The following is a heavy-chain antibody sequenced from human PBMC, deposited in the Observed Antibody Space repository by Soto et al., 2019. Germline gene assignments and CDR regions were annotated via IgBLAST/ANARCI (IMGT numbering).Heavy chain of an antibody. CDR2: IGGSGSST. Sequence: ESLSLSCLASGFTFRSYAMGLVLQAPGRGLEWVSGIGGSGSSTFYADSVKGRCAISRDNSKNTLYLHLSSLRDEDTAIYYCTRHLISAAAAFDYWGQGTLVTVSS. CDR3: TRHLISAAAAFDY. J-gene: IGHJ4*02. CDR1: GFTFRSYA. D-gene: IGHD6-13*01. V-gene: IGHV3-23*01.